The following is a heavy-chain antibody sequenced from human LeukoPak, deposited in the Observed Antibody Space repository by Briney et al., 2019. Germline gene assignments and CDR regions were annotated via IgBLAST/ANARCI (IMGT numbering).Heavy chain of an antibody. CDR2: INHSGST. D-gene: IGHD2-2*01. Sequence: SETLSLTCAVYGGSFSGYYWSWIRQPPGKGLVWIGEINHSGSTNYNPSLKSRVTISVDTSKNQFSLNLNSVTAADTAVYYCARAPVVVPTTLWSSHYYYYMDVWGKGTTVAVSS. CDR1: GGSFSGYY. CDR3: ARAPVVVPTTLWSSHYYYYMDV. J-gene: IGHJ6*03. V-gene: IGHV4-34*01.